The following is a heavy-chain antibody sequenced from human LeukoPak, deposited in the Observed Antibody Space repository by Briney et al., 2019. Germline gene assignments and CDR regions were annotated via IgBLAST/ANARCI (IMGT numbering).Heavy chain of an antibody. CDR3: ARAARGNAMDV. Sequence: SQTLSLTCAISGDSVSSNSPTWIWIRQSPSRGLEWLGRTYYRSKWYSDYAESMKSRISISADTSKNQFSLQLNSVTPEDTAVYYCARAARGNAMDVWGQGTTVTVSS. CDR1: GDSVSSNSPT. CDR2: TYYRSKWYS. V-gene: IGHV6-1*01. J-gene: IGHJ6*02.